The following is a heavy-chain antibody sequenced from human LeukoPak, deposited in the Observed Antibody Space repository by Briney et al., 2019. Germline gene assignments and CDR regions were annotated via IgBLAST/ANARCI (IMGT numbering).Heavy chain of an antibody. Sequence: GGSLTLSCAVSGFTFSTYAMAWVRQAPGKGLQLVSLISGTGGSTYDADSVKGRFTISRDNSKNTLYLQMNSLRAEDTAVYYCAKLQGAWRLYYESSGSYYFDSWGQGTPVTVSS. J-gene: IGHJ4*02. CDR1: GFTFSTYA. D-gene: IGHD3-22*01. CDR2: ISGTGGST. CDR3: AKLQGAWRLYYESSGSYYFDS. V-gene: IGHV3-23*01.